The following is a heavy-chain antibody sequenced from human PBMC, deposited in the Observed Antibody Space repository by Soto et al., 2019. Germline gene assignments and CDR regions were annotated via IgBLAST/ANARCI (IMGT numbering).Heavy chain of an antibody. V-gene: IGHV3-11*01. Sequence: GGSLRLSCAASGFTFSDYYMSWIRQAPGKGLEWVSYISSSGSTIYYADSVKGRFTISRDNAKNSLYLQMNSLRAEDTAVYYCARVGRYCSSTSCYDRHYYYYYMDVWGKGTTVTVSS. CDR3: ARVGRYCSSTSCYDRHYYYYYMDV. D-gene: IGHD2-2*01. J-gene: IGHJ6*03. CDR2: ISSSGSTI. CDR1: GFTFSDYY.